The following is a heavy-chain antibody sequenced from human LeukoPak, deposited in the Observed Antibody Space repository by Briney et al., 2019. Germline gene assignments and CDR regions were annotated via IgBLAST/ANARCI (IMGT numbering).Heavy chain of an antibody. CDR3: ARGFHSSGWYSMYYYYGMDV. V-gene: IGHV3-30-3*01. D-gene: IGHD6-19*01. CDR1: QFTFSSYA. J-gene: IGHJ6*02. Sequence: PGGSLRLSCVASQFTFSSYAMHWVRQAPGKGLEWVAVISYDGSNKYYADSVKGRFTISRDNSKNTLYLQMNSLRAEDAAVYYCARGFHSSGWYSMYYYYGMDVWGQGTTVTVSS. CDR2: ISYDGSNK.